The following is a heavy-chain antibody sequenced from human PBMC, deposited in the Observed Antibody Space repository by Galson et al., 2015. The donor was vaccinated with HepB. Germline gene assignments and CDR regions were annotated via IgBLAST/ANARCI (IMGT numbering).Heavy chain of an antibody. D-gene: IGHD2-15*01. CDR1: GGSVSSGSYY. J-gene: IGHJ5*02. CDR3: AARYCSGGSCYVLDNWFDP. V-gene: IGHV4-61*01. CDR2: IYYSGST. Sequence: LTCTVSGGSVSSGSYYWSWIRQPPGKGLEWIGYIYYSGSTNYNPSLKSRVTISVDTSKNQFSLELSSVTAADTAVYYCAARYCSGGSCYVLDNWFDPWGQGTLVTVSS.